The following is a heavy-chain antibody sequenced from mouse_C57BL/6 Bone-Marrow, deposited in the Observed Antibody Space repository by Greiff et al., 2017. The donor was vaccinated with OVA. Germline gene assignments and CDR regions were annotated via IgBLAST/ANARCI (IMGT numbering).Heavy chain of an antibody. D-gene: IGHD2-14*01. J-gene: IGHJ2*01. CDR1: GYTFTSYW. V-gene: IGHV1-69*01. CDR2: IDPSDSYT. CDR3: AREGVLPFDY. Sequence: QVQLQQSGAELVMPGASVKLSCKASGYTFTSYWMHWVKQRPGQGLEWIGEIDPSDSYTNYNQKFKGKSTLTVDKSSSTAYMQLSSLTSEDSAVYYCAREGVLPFDYWGQGTTLTVSS.